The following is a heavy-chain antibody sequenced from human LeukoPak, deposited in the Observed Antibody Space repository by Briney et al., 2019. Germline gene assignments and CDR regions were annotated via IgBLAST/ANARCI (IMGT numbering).Heavy chain of an antibody. CDR1: GYSFTTNW. D-gene: IGHD2-2*01. J-gene: IGHJ5*02. Sequence: GESLKISCKGSGYSFTTNWIGWVRQMPGKGLEWMGIIYPGDSDTRYSPSFQGQVTISADKSISTAYLQWSSLKASDTAMYYCARGIYCSSTSCSHWFDPWGQGTLVTVSS. CDR2: IYPGDSDT. V-gene: IGHV5-51*01. CDR3: ARGIYCSSTSCSHWFDP.